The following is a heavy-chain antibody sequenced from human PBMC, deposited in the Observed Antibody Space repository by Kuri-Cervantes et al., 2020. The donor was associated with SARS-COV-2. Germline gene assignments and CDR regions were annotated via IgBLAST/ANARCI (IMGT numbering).Heavy chain of an antibody. CDR3: AKDQGDDYYDSSGYYGWGVVDY. D-gene: IGHD3-22*01. CDR1: GYTFTSYD. V-gene: IGHV1-8*03. J-gene: IGHJ4*02. CDR2: MNPNSGNT. Sequence: ASVKVSCKASGYTFTSYDINWVRQATGQGLEWMGWMNPNSGNTGYAQKFQGRVTITRNTSISTAYMELSSLRAEDTAVYYCAKDQGDDYYDSSGYYGWGVVDYWGQGTLVTVSS.